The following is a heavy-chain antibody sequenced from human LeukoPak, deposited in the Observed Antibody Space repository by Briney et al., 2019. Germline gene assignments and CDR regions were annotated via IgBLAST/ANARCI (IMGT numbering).Heavy chain of an antibody. CDR3: ARMTTVTTGFYFDY. V-gene: IGHV3-21*01. D-gene: IGHD4-17*01. J-gene: IGHJ4*02. CDR1: GFTFSCYS. CDR2: ISSSSSYI. Sequence: GGSLRLSCAASGFTFSCYSMNWVRQAPGKGLEWVSSISSSSSYIYYADSVKGRFTISRDNAKNSLYLQMNSLRAEDTAVYYCARMTTVTTGFYFDYWGQGALVTVSS.